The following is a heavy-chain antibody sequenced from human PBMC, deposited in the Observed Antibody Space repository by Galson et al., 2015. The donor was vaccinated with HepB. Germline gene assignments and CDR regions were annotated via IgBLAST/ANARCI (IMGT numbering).Heavy chain of an antibody. CDR3: ARLAAFRYSYEGGPIGY. J-gene: IGHJ4*02. CDR1: GFTFSSYG. D-gene: IGHD5-18*01. CDR2: ISYDGSNK. V-gene: IGHV3-30*03. Sequence: SLRLSCAASGFTFSSYGMHWVRQAPGKGLEWVAVISYDGSNKYYADSVKGRFTISRDNSKNTLYLQMNSLRAEDTAVYYCARLAAFRYSYEGGPIGYWGQGTLVTVSS.